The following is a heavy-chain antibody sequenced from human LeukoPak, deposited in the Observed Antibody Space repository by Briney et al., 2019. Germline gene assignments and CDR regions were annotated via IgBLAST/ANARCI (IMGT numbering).Heavy chain of an antibody. J-gene: IGHJ4*02. CDR2: FDPEDGET. CDR1: GYTLTELS. CDR3: ATSPRIAVAGRPYYFDY. D-gene: IGHD6-19*01. Sequence: ASVKVSCKVSGYTLTELSMHWVRQAPGKGLEWMGGFDPEDGETIYAQKFQGRVTLTEDTSTDTAYMELSSLRSEHTAVYYCATSPRIAVAGRPYYFDYWGQGTLVTVSS. V-gene: IGHV1-24*01.